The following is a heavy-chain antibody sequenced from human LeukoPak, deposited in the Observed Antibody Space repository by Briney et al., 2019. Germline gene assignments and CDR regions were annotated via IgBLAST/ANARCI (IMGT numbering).Heavy chain of an antibody. V-gene: IGHV4-39*07. CDR1: GGSISSSSYY. J-gene: IGHJ4*02. D-gene: IGHD1-7*01. CDR3: ARDLIGTTVDY. CDR2: IYYSGST. Sequence: SETLSLTCTVSGGSISSSSYYWGWIRQPPGKGLEWIGSIYYSGSTYYNPSLKSRVTISVDTSKNQFSLKLSSVTAADTAVYYCARDLIGTTVDYWGQGTLVTVSS.